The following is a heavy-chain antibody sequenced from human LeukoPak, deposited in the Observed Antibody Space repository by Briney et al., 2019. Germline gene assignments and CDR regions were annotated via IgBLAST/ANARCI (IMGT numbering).Heavy chain of an antibody. Sequence: MPSETLSLTCTVSGGSISSYYWSWIRQPPGKGLEWIGYIYYSGSTNYNPSLKSRVTISVDTSKNQFSLKLSSVTAADTAVYYCASAFRGRLPPGAPEYFQHWGQGTLVTVSS. CDR2: IYYSGST. J-gene: IGHJ1*01. D-gene: IGHD6-25*01. CDR3: ASAFRGRLPPGAPEYFQH. CDR1: GGSISSYY. V-gene: IGHV4-59*08.